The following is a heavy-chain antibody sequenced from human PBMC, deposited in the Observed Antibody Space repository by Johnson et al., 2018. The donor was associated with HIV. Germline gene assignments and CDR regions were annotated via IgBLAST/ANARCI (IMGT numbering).Heavy chain of an antibody. J-gene: IGHJ3*02. D-gene: IGHD6-13*01. CDR1: GFPFNNYA. CDR3: AKDQWSSSWTNDAFDI. V-gene: IGHV3-23*04. Sequence: VQLVESGGGVVQPGGSLRLSCAASGFPFNNYAMTWVRQAPGKGLEWVSGVVGSGASTYYADSVKGRFTISRDNSKNTLYLQMNSLRAEDTAVYYCAKDQWSSSWTNDAFDIWGQGTMVTVSS. CDR2: VVGSGAST.